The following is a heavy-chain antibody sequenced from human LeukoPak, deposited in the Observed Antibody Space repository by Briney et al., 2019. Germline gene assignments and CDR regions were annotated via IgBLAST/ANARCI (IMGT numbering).Heavy chain of an antibody. Sequence: PGGSLRLSCAASGLIFGDYALNWVRQAPGQGLEWGSRIKTDGSNTDYADSVKGRFTISRDNAKNTMYLQMNSLTAEDSAVYYCARGVAGTGPDIWGLGTMVTVSA. CDR2: IKTDGSNT. CDR3: ARGVAGTGPDI. V-gene: IGHV3-74*01. CDR1: GLIFGDYA. J-gene: IGHJ3*02. D-gene: IGHD6-19*01.